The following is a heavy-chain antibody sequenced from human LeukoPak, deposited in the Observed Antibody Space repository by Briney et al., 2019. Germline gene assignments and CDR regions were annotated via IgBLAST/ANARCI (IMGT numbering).Heavy chain of an antibody. J-gene: IGHJ6*02. D-gene: IGHD3-3*01. CDR2: LSDNGDCT. CDR3: ASAYFGVDQYYYGMDV. Sequence: PGGSLRLSCVASGFTLSRYAVSSVRDARGKGLEYVLDLSDNGDCTPYADSVKGRFTLSRDKSKNTLYLQMNSQRAEETDVYDCASAYFGVDQYYYGMDVWGQGTTVTVSS. V-gene: IGHV3-23*01. CDR1: GFTLSRYA.